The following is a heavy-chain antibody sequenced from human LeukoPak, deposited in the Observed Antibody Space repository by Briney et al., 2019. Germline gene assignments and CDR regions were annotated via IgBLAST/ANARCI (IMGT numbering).Heavy chain of an antibody. J-gene: IGHJ4*02. D-gene: IGHD1-26*01. V-gene: IGHV3-21*01. Sequence: GGSLRLSCAASGFTFDDYAMHWVRQAPGKGLEWVSSISTSSSYIYYADSVKGRFTISRDNAKDSLYLQMNSLRAEDTAVYYCARESGSYDYWGQGTLVTVSS. CDR2: ISTSSSYI. CDR3: ARESGSYDY. CDR1: GFTFDDYA.